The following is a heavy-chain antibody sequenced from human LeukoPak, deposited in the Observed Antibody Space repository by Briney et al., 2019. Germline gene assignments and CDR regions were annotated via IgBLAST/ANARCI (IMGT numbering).Heavy chain of an antibody. D-gene: IGHD2-15*01. CDR2: ISSGSSCI. J-gene: IGHJ4*02. V-gene: IGHV3-21*04. CDR1: GFTFSSYS. CDR3: AKGSANARPYYFDY. Sequence: GGSLRLSCAASGFTFSSYSMNWVRQAPGKGLEWVSSISSGSSCIYYADSVKGRFTISRDNAKNSLYLQMNSLRAEDTAVYYCAKGSANARPYYFDYWGQGTLVTVSS.